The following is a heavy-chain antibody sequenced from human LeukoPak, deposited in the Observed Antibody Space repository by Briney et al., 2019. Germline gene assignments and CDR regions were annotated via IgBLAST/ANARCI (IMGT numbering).Heavy chain of an antibody. CDR1: GGSISSSSYY. V-gene: IGHV4-39*06. Sequence: SETLSLTCTVSGGSISSSSYYWGWIRQPPGKGLEWIGSIYYSGSTYYNPSLKSRVTISVDTSKNQFTLKLSSVTAADTAVYYCARDFTDSGSSLVYYYYYYMDVWGKGTTVTVSS. J-gene: IGHJ6*03. CDR3: ARDFTDSGSSLVYYYYYYMDV. D-gene: IGHD1-26*01. CDR2: IYYSGST.